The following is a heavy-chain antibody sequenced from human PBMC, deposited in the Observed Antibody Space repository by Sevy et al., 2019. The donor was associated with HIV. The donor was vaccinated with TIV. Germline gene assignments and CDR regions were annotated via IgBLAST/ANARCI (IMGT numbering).Heavy chain of an antibody. D-gene: IGHD1-26*01. Sequence: ASVKVSCKASGYTFTSYGISWVRQAPGQGLEWMGWISAYNGNTNYAQKLQGRVTMTTDTSTSTAYMELRSLRSDETAVYYCARVPPRDSGGLVGVDYWGQGTLVTVSS. V-gene: IGHV1-18*01. CDR1: GYTFTSYG. CDR2: ISAYNGNT. CDR3: ARVPPRDSGGLVGVDY. J-gene: IGHJ4*02.